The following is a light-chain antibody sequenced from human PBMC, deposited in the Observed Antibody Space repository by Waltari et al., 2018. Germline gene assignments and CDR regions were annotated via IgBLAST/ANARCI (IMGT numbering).Light chain of an antibody. CDR1: QSVRGS. Sequence: VLTQSPGTLSLSPGERATLSCRVSQSVRGSLACYQQKAGQAPRLLIYGASSRATGIPDRFNGSGSGTDCSLTISRLEPEDLAVYECQHYVRLPGTFGQRTKVE. J-gene: IGKJ1*01. V-gene: IGKV3-20*01. CDR2: GAS. CDR3: QHYVRLPGT.